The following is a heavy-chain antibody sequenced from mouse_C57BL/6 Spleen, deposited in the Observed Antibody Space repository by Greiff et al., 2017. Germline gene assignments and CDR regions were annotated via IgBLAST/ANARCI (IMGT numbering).Heavy chain of an antibody. D-gene: IGHD1-1*01. CDR2: IDPSDSYT. CDR1: GYTFTSYW. CDR3: ARDYGSSHWYFDV. Sequence: QVQLQQPGAELVKPGASVKLSCKASGYTFTSYWMQWVKQRPGQGLEWIGEIDPSDSYTNYNQKFKGKATLTVDKSSSTAYMQLSSLTSEDSAVYYCARDYGSSHWYFDVWGTGTTVTVSS. V-gene: IGHV1-50*01. J-gene: IGHJ1*03.